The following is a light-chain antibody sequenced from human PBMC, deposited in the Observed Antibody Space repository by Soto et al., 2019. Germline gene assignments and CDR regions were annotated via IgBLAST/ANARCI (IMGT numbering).Light chain of an antibody. Sequence: EIVLTQSPGTLSLSPGERATLSCRASQSINSRYLAWYQQKPGQAPRLLIYGASSRATGIPDRFSGSGSGRDFTLPISRLEPEDFAVYYCQQFGSSPGFTFGPGTKVDIK. CDR3: QQFGSSPGFT. V-gene: IGKV3-20*01. CDR1: QSINSRY. CDR2: GAS. J-gene: IGKJ3*01.